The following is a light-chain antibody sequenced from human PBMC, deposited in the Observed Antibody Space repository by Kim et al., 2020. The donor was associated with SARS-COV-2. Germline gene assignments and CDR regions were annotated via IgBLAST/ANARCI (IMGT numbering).Light chain of an antibody. CDR3: NSRDSNDNVV. Sequence: VAFGQTVRITCQGDSLRSYYATWYPQQPGQAPIVVIYGKNHRPSGIPDRFSGSSSGNTASLTITGTQAGDEADYYCNSRDSNDNVVFGGGTKLTVL. CDR2: GKN. CDR1: SLRSYY. J-gene: IGLJ2*01. V-gene: IGLV3-19*01.